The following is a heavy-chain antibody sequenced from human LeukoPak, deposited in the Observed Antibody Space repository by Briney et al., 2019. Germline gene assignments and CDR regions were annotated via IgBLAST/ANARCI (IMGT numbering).Heavy chain of an antibody. CDR2: IYSGGST. Sequence: ETLSLTCAVYGGSFSGYYWSWIRQAPGKGLEWVSVIYSGGSTYYADSVKGRFTISRDNSKNTLYLQMNSLRAEDTAVYYCAREIGSLRVFDYWGQGTLVTVSS. J-gene: IGHJ4*02. CDR1: GGSFSGYY. D-gene: IGHD2-15*01. V-gene: IGHV3-66*01. CDR3: AREIGSLRVFDY.